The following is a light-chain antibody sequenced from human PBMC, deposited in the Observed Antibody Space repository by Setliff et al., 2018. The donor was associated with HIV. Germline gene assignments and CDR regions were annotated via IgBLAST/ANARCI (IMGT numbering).Light chain of an antibody. CDR2: EVT. Sequence: QSALTQPASVSGSPGQSITISCTGTSSDVGGYKYVSWYQQYPGKAPKLIIYEVTNRPSGVSNRFSGSKPGNTASLTISGLQAEDEADYYCNSFTSSSAYVLFGGGTKVTVL. J-gene: IGLJ2*01. CDR3: NSFTSSSAYVL. V-gene: IGLV2-14*01. CDR1: SSDVGGYKY.